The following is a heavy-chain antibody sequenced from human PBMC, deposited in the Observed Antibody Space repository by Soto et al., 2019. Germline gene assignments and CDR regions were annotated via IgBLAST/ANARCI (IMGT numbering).Heavy chain of an antibody. CDR1: GGSISSGDYY. D-gene: IGHD3-10*01. CDR3: ARPVPHRSSPIDF. CDR2: LSYSGST. V-gene: IGHV4-31*03. Sequence: SETLSLTCTVSGGSISSGDYYWSWIRQRPGAGLEWIGYLSYSGSTYYNPSLQSRVTTSVDTSKNQFSLTLNSVTAADTAVYYCARPVPHRSSPIDFWGQGTLVTV. J-gene: IGHJ4*02.